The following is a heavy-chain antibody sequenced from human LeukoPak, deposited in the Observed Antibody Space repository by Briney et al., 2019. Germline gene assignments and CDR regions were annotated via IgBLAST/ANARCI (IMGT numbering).Heavy chain of an antibody. J-gene: IGHJ4*02. CDR1: GFSVSSDH. CDR2: FHSDGNI. Sequence: GGSLRLSCAASGFSVSSDHMSWVRQAPGKGLEWVSLFHSDGNIYYADSVQGRFTISRDDSNNTVYLRMNSLIAEDTAVYYCAKARGGDWGQGTLVTVSS. D-gene: IGHD3-10*01. CDR3: AKARGGD. V-gene: IGHV3-53*01.